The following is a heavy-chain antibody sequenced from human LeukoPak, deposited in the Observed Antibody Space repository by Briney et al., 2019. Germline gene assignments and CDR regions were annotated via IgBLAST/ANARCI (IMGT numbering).Heavy chain of an antibody. Sequence: ASVKVSCKVSGYTLTELSMHWVRQAPGEGLEWMGGFDPEDGETIYAQKFQGRVTMTEDTSTDTAYMELSSLRSEDTAVYYCATDLLVPDYDTNWGQGTLVTVSS. CDR3: ATDLLVPDYDTN. CDR2: FDPEDGET. V-gene: IGHV1-24*01. CDR1: GYTLTELS. J-gene: IGHJ4*02. D-gene: IGHD3-9*01.